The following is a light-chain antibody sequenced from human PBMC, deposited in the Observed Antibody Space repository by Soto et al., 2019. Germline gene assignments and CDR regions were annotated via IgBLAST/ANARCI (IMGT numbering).Light chain of an antibody. CDR2: GAS. CDR1: QHVSSSY. J-gene: IGKJ1*01. Sequence: IVLTRFPGTRSSSPGERATLPCMASQHVSSSYLAWYQQKPGQAPRLLIYGASSRATGIPDRFSGSGSGTDFTLTISRLEPEDFAVYYCQQYGSSRKCGQGTKGDIK. CDR3: QQYGSSRK. V-gene: IGKV3-20*01.